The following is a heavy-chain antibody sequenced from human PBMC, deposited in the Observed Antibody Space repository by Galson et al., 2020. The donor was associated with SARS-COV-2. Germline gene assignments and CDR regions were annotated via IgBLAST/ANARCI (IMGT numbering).Heavy chain of an antibody. Sequence: KISCKASGGTFSTYAINWVRQAPGQGLEWMGGIIPVFRTAHYAQKFRGRTTITADESTSTAYMELSSLRSEDTAVYYCATAPGIAAAGRTNWFDPWGQGTLVTVSS. CDR1: GGTFSTYA. J-gene: IGHJ5*02. D-gene: IGHD6-13*01. CDR3: ATAPGIAAAGRTNWFDP. CDR2: IIPVFRTA. V-gene: IGHV1-69*01.